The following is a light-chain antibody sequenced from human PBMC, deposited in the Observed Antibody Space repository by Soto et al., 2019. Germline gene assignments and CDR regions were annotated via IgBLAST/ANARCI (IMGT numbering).Light chain of an antibody. CDR1: QSVSSN. Sequence: EIVMTQSPATLSVSPGERATLSCRASQSVSSNLAWYQQKPGQAPRLLIYGASIRDTGIPARFSGSGSGTEFTLSISSLQSEDFAVYDCQQYNNWTLTFGGGTKVEIK. CDR2: GAS. CDR3: QQYNNWTLT. V-gene: IGKV3-15*01. J-gene: IGKJ4*01.